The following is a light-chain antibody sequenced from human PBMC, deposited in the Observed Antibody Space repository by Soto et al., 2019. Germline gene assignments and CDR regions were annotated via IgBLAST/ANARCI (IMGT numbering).Light chain of an antibody. J-gene: IGKJ1*01. V-gene: IGKV3-20*01. CDR3: QQYGSSPWT. CDR1: QSVSSSY. CDR2: GAS. Sequence: EIVVTLSPGPLSLSPGERVNLSCRACQSVSSSYVAWYQQKPGQAPMLLIYGASIRATGIPDRFSGSGSETHLTLNIRRLAPDDFAVYYCQQYGSSPWTLGQGSKVEIK.